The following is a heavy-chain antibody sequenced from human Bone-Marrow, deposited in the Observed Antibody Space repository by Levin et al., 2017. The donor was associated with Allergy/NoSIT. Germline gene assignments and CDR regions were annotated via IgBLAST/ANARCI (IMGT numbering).Heavy chain of an antibody. CDR1: GGSVSKYC. D-gene: IGHD3-3*01. J-gene: IGHJ3*01. CDR2: IYFSSTT. CDR3: ARDLSDTSGYYWDV. Sequence: GSLRLSCTVSGGSVSKYCWSWIRQSPGKGLEWIGYIYFSSTTKYNPSLESRVTISADSSTNSFSLRLTSVTSADTAMYYCARDLSDTSGYYWDVWGQGTMVIVSS. V-gene: IGHV4-59*02.